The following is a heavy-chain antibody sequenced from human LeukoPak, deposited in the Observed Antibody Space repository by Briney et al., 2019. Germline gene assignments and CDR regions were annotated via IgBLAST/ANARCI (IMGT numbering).Heavy chain of an antibody. J-gene: IGHJ4*02. CDR3: ARKYYDILTGYYLYYFDY. CDR1: GESFSGHY. CDR2: VDHSGST. Sequence: SETLSLACAVYGESFSGHYWSWIRQPPGKGLEWIGEVDHSGSTNYNPSLKSRVTISVDTSKNQFSLKVNSVIAADTAVYYCARKYYDILTGYYLYYFDYWGQGTLVTVSS. D-gene: IGHD3-9*01. V-gene: IGHV4-34*01.